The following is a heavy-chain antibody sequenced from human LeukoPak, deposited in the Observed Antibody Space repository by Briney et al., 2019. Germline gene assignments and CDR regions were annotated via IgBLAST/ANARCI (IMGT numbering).Heavy chain of an antibody. Sequence: QPGGSLRLSCAVSGFTFSSYWMNWVRQAPGKGLEWVANIKPDGSEKNYVDSVKGRFTISRDNAKNSLYLQMNNLRVEDTAVYYCVRDAVADRFSAFDIWGQGTVVTVSS. D-gene: IGHD6-19*01. CDR1: GFTFSSYW. CDR3: VRDAVADRFSAFDI. V-gene: IGHV3-7*01. J-gene: IGHJ3*02. CDR2: IKPDGSEK.